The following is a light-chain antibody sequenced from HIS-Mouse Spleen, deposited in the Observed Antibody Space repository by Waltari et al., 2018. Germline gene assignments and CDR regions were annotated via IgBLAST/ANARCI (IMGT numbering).Light chain of an antibody. CDR3: QQRSNWPPLT. V-gene: IGKV3-11*01. CDR1: QSVSSY. J-gene: IGKJ4*01. Sequence: EIVLTQSPATLSVSLGESATLSCRASQSVSSYLAWYQQKPGQAPRLLIYDASNRATGIPARFSGSGSGTDFTLTISSLEPEDFAVYYCQQRSNWPPLTFGGGTKVEIK. CDR2: DAS.